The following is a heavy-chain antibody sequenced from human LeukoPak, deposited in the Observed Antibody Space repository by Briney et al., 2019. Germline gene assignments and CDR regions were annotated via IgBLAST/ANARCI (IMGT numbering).Heavy chain of an antibody. CDR1: GGSISSGDYC. Sequence: SQTLSLSCTVSGGSISSGDYCWSWIRQPPGKGLEWIGKIDYSGSTYYNPALKRRVTISVDTSKNQSSLKLSSVTAADTAVYYCAREQNDYGDFDYWGQGTLVTVSS. J-gene: IGHJ4*02. D-gene: IGHD4-17*01. CDR3: AREQNDYGDFDY. CDR2: IDYSGST. V-gene: IGHV4-30-4*01.